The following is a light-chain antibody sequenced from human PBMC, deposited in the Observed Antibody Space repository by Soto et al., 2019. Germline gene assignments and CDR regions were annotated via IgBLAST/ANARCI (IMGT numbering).Light chain of an antibody. V-gene: IGLV2-14*01. CDR2: NVN. CDR1: SSDVGNYNY. CDR3: SSFTSSTTYV. Sequence: QSALTQSASVSGSPGQSITISCTGTSSDVGNYNYVSWYQQHPGEVPKLIIFNVNNRPSGVSNRFSGSKSGNTASLTISGLQAEDEDDYYCSSFTSSTTYVFGTGTKLTVL. J-gene: IGLJ1*01.